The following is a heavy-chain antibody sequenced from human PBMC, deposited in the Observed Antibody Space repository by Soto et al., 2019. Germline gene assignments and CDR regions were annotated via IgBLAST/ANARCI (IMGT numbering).Heavy chain of an antibody. V-gene: IGHV3-23*01. Sequence: LRLSCAASGFMFSTYAMNWVRQAPGKGLEWVSAISSSGDSAYYAESVRGRFTISRDNSINTLYLQMRSLRPEDTAVYYCAHPRGYGVFDAVDIWGQGTMVTVSS. D-gene: IGHD4-17*01. J-gene: IGHJ3*02. CDR3: AHPRGYGVFDAVDI. CDR1: GFMFSTYA. CDR2: ISSSGDSA.